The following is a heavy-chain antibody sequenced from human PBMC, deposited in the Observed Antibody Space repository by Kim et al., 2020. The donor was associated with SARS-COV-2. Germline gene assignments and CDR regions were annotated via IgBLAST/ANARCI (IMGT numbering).Heavy chain of an antibody. Sequence: ASVKVSCKASGYTFTSYAMNWVRQAPGQGLEWMGWINTNTGNPTYAQGFTGRFVFSLDTSVSTAYLQISSLKAEDTAVYYCATVSGGSGSYYTNYYYYGMDVWGQGTTVTVSS. CDR3: ATVSGGSGSYYTNYYYYGMDV. D-gene: IGHD3-10*01. V-gene: IGHV7-4-1*02. J-gene: IGHJ6*02. CDR1: GYTFTSYA. CDR2: INTNTGNP.